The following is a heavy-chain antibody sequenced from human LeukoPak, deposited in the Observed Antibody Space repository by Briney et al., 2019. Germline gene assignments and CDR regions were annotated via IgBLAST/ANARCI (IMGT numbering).Heavy chain of an antibody. Sequence: GGSLRLSCAASGFTFSNYWMHWVRQVPGKGPEWVSHINGDGSDTGYADSVKGRFTISRDNRMNTVYLQMNSLRAEDTAVYYCARDQLSYCDGDCPWGQGTLVTVSS. CDR1: GFTFSNYW. CDR3: ARDQLSYCDGDCP. D-gene: IGHD2-21*02. J-gene: IGHJ5*02. V-gene: IGHV3-74*01. CDR2: INGDGSDT.